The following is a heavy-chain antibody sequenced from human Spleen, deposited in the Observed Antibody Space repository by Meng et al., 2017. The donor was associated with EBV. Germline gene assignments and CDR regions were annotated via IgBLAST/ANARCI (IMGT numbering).Heavy chain of an antibody. J-gene: IGHJ4*02. D-gene: IGHD3-22*01. CDR1: GYTFTNYG. CDR3: ARVSEYDSSGLDY. V-gene: IGHV1-18*01. Sequence: QVQLVQSGAEVKKPGAPGKVSCKASGYTFTNYGITWVRQAPGQGLEWMGWISAYNGNTGYAQNLQGRVTMTKDTSTSTAYMDLRNLRSDDTAVYFCARVSEYDSSGLDYWGQGTLVTVSS. CDR2: ISAYNGNT.